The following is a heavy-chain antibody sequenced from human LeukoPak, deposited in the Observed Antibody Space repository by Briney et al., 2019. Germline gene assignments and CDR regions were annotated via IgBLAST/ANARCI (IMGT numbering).Heavy chain of an antibody. D-gene: IGHD5-12*01. CDR1: GYPFSSYW. CDR3: ARKMYSGFDGSWFDP. J-gene: IGHJ5*02. Sequence: GESLQISCKSSGYPFSSYWIAWVRQMPGKGLEWMGIIYPGDSETKYSPSFQGQVTISADKSINTAYLQWDSLQASDTAMYYCARKMYSGFDGSWFDPWGQGTLVTVSS. V-gene: IGHV5-51*01. CDR2: IYPGDSET.